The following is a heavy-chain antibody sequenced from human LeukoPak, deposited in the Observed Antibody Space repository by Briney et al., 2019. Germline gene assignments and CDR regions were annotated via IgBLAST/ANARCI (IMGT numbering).Heavy chain of an antibody. CDR1: GFTFSSYG. J-gene: IGHJ5*02. CDR3: ARAKLELRYDWFDP. CDR2: IWYDGSNR. Sequence: GGSLRFSCAASGFTFSSYGMHWVRQAPGKGLEWVAVIWYDGSNRYYADSVKGRFTISRDNSKNTLYLQMNSLRAEDTAVYYCARAKLELRYDWFDPWGQGTLVTVSS. D-gene: IGHD1-7*01. V-gene: IGHV3-33*01.